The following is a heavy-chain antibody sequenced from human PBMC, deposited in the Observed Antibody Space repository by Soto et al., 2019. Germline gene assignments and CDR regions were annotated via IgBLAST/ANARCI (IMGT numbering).Heavy chain of an antibody. CDR2: IITIFGTA. J-gene: IGHJ6*02. Sequence: QVQLVQSGAEVKKPGSSVKVSCKASGGTFSSYAISWVRQAPGQGLEWMGGIITIFGTANYAQKFHGRVTITADESTSRAYMELRNLRSEDTAVYYCARDSPDCSGGSCYSDYYYGMDVLGQGTTVTVSS. CDR3: ARDSPDCSGGSCYSDYYYGMDV. CDR1: GGTFSSYA. D-gene: IGHD2-15*01. V-gene: IGHV1-69*01.